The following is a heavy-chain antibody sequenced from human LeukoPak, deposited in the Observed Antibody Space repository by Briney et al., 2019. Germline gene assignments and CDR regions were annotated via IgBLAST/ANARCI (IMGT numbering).Heavy chain of an antibody. CDR2: ISWNSGSI. V-gene: IGHV3-9*01. Sequence: GGSLRLSCAASGFTFDDYAMHWVRHAPGKGLEWVSGISWNSGSIGYADSVKGRFTISRDNAKNSLYLQMNSLRAEDTAVYYCAKSYYYDSSGYYEGTDAFDIWGQGTMVTVSS. D-gene: IGHD3-22*01. J-gene: IGHJ3*02. CDR1: GFTFDDYA. CDR3: AKSYYYDSSGYYEGTDAFDI.